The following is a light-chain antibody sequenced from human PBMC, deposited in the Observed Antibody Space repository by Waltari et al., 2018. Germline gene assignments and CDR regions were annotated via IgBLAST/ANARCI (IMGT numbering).Light chain of an antibody. CDR2: DAS. CDR1: QSVRTY. V-gene: IGKV3-11*01. J-gene: IGKJ5*01. Sequence: EIVLTQSPATLSFSPGERATLSCRASQSVRTYLAWYQQKPGQAPRLLIYDASNRATGIPARFSGSGSGTDFTLTINSLEPEDFAVYYCQQGITFGQGTRLEIK. CDR3: QQGIT.